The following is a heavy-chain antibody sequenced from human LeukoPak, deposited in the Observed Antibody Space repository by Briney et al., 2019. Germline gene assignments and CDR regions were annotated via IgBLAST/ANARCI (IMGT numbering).Heavy chain of an antibody. Sequence: GGSLRLSCAASGYTFTTYAMSWVRQAPGKGLEWVSGISGSGGSTYYADSVKGRFTISRDNSKNTLYLQVNSLRAKDTALYYCAKDYSDNGGYPDYWGQGTLVTVSP. CDR1: GYTFTTYA. V-gene: IGHV3-23*01. J-gene: IGHJ4*02. D-gene: IGHD3-22*01. CDR2: ISGSGGST. CDR3: AKDYSDNGGYPDY.